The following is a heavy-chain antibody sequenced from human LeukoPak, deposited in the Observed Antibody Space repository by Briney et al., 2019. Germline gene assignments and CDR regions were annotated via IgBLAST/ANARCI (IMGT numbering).Heavy chain of an antibody. D-gene: IGHD3-16*02. CDR2: ISDTGNT. Sequence: GGSLRLSCAASGFTLSSYAMSWVRQAPGKGLEWVSAISDTGNTYHADSVKGRFTISRDSSKNTLFLQMNRLRPEDAAEYYCAKDLGITFGGVIAYFDYWGQGTLVTVSS. CDR1: GFTLSSYA. J-gene: IGHJ4*02. CDR3: AKDLGITFGGVIAYFDY. V-gene: IGHV3-23*01.